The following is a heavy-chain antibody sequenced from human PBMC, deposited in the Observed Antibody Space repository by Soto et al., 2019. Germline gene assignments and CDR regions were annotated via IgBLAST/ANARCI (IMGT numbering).Heavy chain of an antibody. CDR2: IYHSGST. D-gene: IGHD4-17*01. J-gene: IGHJ4*02. CDR1: GGSISGVGCS. V-gene: IGHV4-30-2*01. Sequence: SQPLLLTYAVAGGSISGVGCSWSWIRQPPGKGLECIGYIYHSGSTYYNPSLKSRVTISVDRSKNQLSLKLSSVTAADTAVYYCARGTTTVTTFDYWGQGTLVTVSS. CDR3: ARGTTTVTTFDY.